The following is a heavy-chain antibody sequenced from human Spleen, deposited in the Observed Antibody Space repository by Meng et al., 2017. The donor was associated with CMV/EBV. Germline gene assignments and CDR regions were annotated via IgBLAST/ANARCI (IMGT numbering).Heavy chain of an antibody. J-gene: IGHJ4*02. D-gene: IGHD2-2*01. Sequence: GESLKISCAASGFTFSSYAMSWVRQAPGKGLEWVSAISGSGGSTYYADSVKGRFTISRDNSKNTLYLQMNSLRAEDTAVYYCLKAPHYAFCSSATCYDYWGQGALVTVSS. CDR2: ISGSGGST. V-gene: IGHV3-23*01. CDR1: GFTFSSYA. CDR3: LKAPHYAFCSSATCYDY.